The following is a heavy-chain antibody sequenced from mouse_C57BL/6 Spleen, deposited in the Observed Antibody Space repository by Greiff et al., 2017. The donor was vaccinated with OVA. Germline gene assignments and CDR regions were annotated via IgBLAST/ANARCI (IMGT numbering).Heavy chain of an antibody. J-gene: IGHJ2*01. CDR3: ARGYYGSSLYYLDY. CDR1: GYSITSGYY. CDR2: ISYDGSN. D-gene: IGHD1-1*01. Sequence: EVKLVESGPGLVKPSQSLSLTCSVTGYSITSGYYWNWIRQFPGNKLEWMGYISYDGSNNYNPSLKNRISITRDTSKNQFFLKLNSVTTEDTATYYCARGYYGSSLYYLDYWGQGTTLTVSS. V-gene: IGHV3-6*01.